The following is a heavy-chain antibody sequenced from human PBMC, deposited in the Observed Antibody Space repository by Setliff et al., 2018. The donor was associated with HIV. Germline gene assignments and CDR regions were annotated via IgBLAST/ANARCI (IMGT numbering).Heavy chain of an antibody. Sequence: ASVKVSCKASGYTFTSYYMHWVRQAPGQGLEWMGIINPSSGSTTYAQKFQGRVTMTRDTSTSTVYMELSSLRSEDTAVYYCARDPAPSSSASYFQHWGQGTPVPSPQ. D-gene: IGHD6-6*01. CDR2: INPSSGST. J-gene: IGHJ1*01. CDR3: ARDPAPSSSASYFQH. CDR1: GYTFTSYY. V-gene: IGHV1-46*01.